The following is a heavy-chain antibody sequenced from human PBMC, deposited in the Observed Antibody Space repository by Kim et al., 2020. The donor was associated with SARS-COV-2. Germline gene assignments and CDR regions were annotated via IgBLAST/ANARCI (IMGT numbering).Heavy chain of an antibody. V-gene: IGHV5-51*01. D-gene: IGHD3-10*01. CDR3: AGLGGEGGSHWLKQAFDI. J-gene: IGHJ3*02. Sequence: GESLKISCKASGYRFSKYWIAWVRQKPGKGLECMGIIYPGDTDSRYSPSLQGQATISADRSINAVYLEWNSLMASDTAMYYCAGLGGEGGSHWLKQAFDIWGQGTMVTLAS. CDR2: IYPGDTDS. CDR1: GYRFSKYW.